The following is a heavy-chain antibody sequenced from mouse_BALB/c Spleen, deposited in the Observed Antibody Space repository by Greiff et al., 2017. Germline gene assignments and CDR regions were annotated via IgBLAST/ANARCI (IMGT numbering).Heavy chain of an antibody. CDR3: AREGNSLLRLGAMDY. D-gene: IGHD1-2*01. V-gene: IGHV5-17*02. CDR1: GFTFSSFG. CDR2: ISSGSSTI. J-gene: IGHJ4*01. Sequence: EVKVVESGGGLVQPGGSRKLSCAASGFTFSSFGMHWVRQAPEKGLEWVAYISSGSSTIYYADTVKGRFTISRDNPKNTLFLQMTSLRSEDTAMYYCAREGNSLLRLGAMDYWGQGTSVTVSS.